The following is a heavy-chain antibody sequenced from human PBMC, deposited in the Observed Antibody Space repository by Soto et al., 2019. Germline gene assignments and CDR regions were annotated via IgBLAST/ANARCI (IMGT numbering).Heavy chain of an antibody. D-gene: IGHD1-1*01. CDR2: INPATGNT. Sequence: QVQLVQSGAEVKKPGASVKVSCKASGYTFATYAIHWVRQAPGHGLEWMGWINPATGNTEYSEKFQDRVTITRDTSASTAYMELRGLRSEDTAVYYCARRYKSAGWLEPWGQGTLVTVSS. J-gene: IGHJ5*02. CDR1: GYTFATYA. V-gene: IGHV1-3*01. CDR3: ARRYKSAGWLEP.